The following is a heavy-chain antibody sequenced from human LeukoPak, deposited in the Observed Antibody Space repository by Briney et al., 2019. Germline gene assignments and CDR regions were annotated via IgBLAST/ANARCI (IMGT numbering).Heavy chain of an antibody. D-gene: IGHD3-10*01. CDR1: GFSVSSNY. Sequence: PGGSLRLSCAGSGFSVSSNYMSWVRQAPGKGLKWLSVIYRGDTTYYAGSVKGRFTISRDNTKNTLYLQMNSLRAEDTAVYYCARLEVRGVIGPWGQGTLVRVSS. V-gene: IGHV3-53*01. CDR2: IYRGDTT. J-gene: IGHJ5*02. CDR3: ARLEVRGVIGP.